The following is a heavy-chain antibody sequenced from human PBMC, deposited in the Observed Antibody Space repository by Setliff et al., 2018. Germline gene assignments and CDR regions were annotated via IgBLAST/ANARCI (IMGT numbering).Heavy chain of an antibody. CDR3: ARTPPNRGLSNGWYVDY. CDR2: ISAQDGNT. J-gene: IGHJ4*02. Sequence: GASVKVSCKASGYSFLSYGITWVRQAPGQGLEWMGWISAQDGNTIYAQNFQGRVTLTTDTPTTTAYMDLRGLRSDDTAVYYCARTPPNRGLSNGWYVDYWGQGALVTVSS. D-gene: IGHD6-19*01. V-gene: IGHV1-18*01. CDR1: GYSFLSYG.